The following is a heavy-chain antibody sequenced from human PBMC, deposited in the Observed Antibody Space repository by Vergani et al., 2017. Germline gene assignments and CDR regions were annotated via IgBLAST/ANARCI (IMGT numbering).Heavy chain of an antibody. CDR3: ARGGPAFYYDSSGFPKWFDP. CDR1: GGSISSYY. D-gene: IGHD3-22*01. V-gene: IGHV4-59*01. Sequence: QVQLKESGPGLVKSSETLSLTCTVSGGSISSYYWSWIRQPPGKGLEWIGFIYYSGSSNSNPSLRSRVTISVDTSKNQFSLKLSSVTAADTAVYYCARGGPAFYYDSSGFPKWFDPWGQGSLVTVSS. CDR2: IYYSGSS. J-gene: IGHJ5*02.